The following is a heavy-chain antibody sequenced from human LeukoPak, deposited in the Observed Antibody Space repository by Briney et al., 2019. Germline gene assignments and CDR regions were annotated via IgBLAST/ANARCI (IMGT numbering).Heavy chain of an antibody. Sequence: GGSLRLSCAASGFTFSAYYMSWIRQAPGKGLEWVSYISTTGSTKKYADSVKGRFTISRDNAKNSLFLHMNSLRAEDTAVYYCVRLKAAYTGYDIIDYWGQGTLITVSP. CDR2: ISTTGSTK. J-gene: IGHJ4*02. D-gene: IGHD5-12*01. V-gene: IGHV3-11*01. CDR1: GFTFSAYY. CDR3: VRLKAAYTGYDIIDY.